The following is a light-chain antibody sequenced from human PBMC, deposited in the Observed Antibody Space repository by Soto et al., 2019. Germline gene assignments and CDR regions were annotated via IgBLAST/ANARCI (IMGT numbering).Light chain of an antibody. J-gene: IGLJ2*01. CDR2: DVT. CDR1: RSDVGGYNY. V-gene: IGLV2-8*01. Sequence: QSALTQPPSASGSPGQSVTISCTGTRSDVGGYNYVSWYQHHPGKAPKLMIYDVTKRPSGVPDRFSGSKSGNTASLTVSGLQAEDEADYYCSSYAGNNNLVFGGGTKLTVL. CDR3: SSYAGNNNLV.